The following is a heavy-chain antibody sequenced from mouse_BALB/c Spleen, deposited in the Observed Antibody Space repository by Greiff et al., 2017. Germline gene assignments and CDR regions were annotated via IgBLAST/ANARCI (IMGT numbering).Heavy chain of an antibody. CDR3: ASDYYGSSEGFAY. V-gene: IGHV5-4*02. CDR2: ISDGGSYT. J-gene: IGHJ3*01. Sequence: EVMLVESGGGLVKPGGSLKLSCAASGFTFSDYYMYWVRQTPEKRLEWVATISDGGSYTYYPDSVKGRFTISRDNAKNNLYLQMSSLKSEDTAMYYCASDYYGSSEGFAYWGQGTLVTVSA. D-gene: IGHD1-1*01. CDR1: GFTFSDYY.